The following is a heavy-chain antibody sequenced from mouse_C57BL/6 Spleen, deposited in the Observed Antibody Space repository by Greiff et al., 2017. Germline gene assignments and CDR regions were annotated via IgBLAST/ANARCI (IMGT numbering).Heavy chain of an antibody. CDR3: ARGGYDYYYFDY. D-gene: IGHD2-4*01. V-gene: IGHV5-17*01. J-gene: IGHJ2*01. CDR2: ISSGSSTI. Sequence: EVMLMASGGGLVKPGGSLKLSCAASGFTFSDYGMHWVRQAPEKGLEWVAYISSGSSTISYADTVKGRFTISRDNAKNTLFLQMTSLWSEDTAMYYCARGGYDYYYFDYWCQGTTLTVSS. CDR1: GFTFSDYG.